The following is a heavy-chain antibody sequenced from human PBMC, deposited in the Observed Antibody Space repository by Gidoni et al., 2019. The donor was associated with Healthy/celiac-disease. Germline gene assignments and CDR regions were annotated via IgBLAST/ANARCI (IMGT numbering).Heavy chain of an antibody. CDR2: SRGSGGRA. CDR1: GSTFSNYA. CDR3: AKASRGEQWLVPFDS. J-gene: IGHJ4*02. D-gene: IGHD6-19*01. Sequence: EVQLLESGGGLVQPGGSLRLSCAASGSTFSNYAMSWVRQAPGQGLEWVSGSRGSGGRAYYADSVKGRFTISRDNSKNTLYLQMNSLRAEDTAVYYCAKASRGEQWLVPFDSWGQGTLVTVSS. V-gene: IGHV3-23*01.